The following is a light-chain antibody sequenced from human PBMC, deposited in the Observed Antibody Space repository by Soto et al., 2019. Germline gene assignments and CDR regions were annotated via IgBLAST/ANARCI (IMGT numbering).Light chain of an antibody. CDR2: KAS. Sequence: DIQMTQSPSTLSGSVGDRVTITCRASQTISSWLAWYQQKPGKAPKLLIYKASTLKSGVPSRFSGSGSGTEFTLTISSLQPDDFATNYCQHYNGYSEAFGQGTKVELK. V-gene: IGKV1-5*03. J-gene: IGKJ1*01. CDR3: QHYNGYSEA. CDR1: QTISSW.